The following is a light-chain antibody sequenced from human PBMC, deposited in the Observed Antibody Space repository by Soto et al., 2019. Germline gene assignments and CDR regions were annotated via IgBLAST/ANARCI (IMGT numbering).Light chain of an antibody. V-gene: IGKV1-5*03. Sequence: DIQMTQSPSTLSASVGDRVTITCRASQSISSWLAWYQQKPGKAPNLLIYKASSLESGVPSRFSGSGSGTEFTLTISSLQPDDFATYYCHQYNSEPWTFGQGTKVEIK. J-gene: IGKJ1*01. CDR2: KAS. CDR3: HQYNSEPWT. CDR1: QSISSW.